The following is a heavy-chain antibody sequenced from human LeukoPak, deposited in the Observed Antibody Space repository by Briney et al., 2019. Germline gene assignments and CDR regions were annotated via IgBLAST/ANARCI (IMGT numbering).Heavy chain of an antibody. D-gene: IGHD3-3*01. CDR3: ARLNYDFWSGVWEGYYMDV. Sequence: GGSLRLSCVGSGFTFSNHWMTWVRQAPGKGLEWVANIKQDGSEKYYVDSVKGRFTISRDNAKNSMYLQMNSLRAEDTAVYYCARLNYDFWSGVWEGYYMDVWGKGTTVTVSS. CDR1: GFTFSNHW. CDR2: IKQDGSEK. J-gene: IGHJ6*03. V-gene: IGHV3-7*01.